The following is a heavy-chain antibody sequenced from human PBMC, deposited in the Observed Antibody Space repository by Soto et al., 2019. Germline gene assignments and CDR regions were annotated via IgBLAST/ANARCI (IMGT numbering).Heavy chain of an antibody. D-gene: IGHD2-15*01. V-gene: IGHV3-21*01. Sequence: LSCAASGFAFRSYNMNWVRQAPGKGLEWVASISSGSSNIYYADSVKGRFTISRDNAKNSLFLQMDSLRAEDSAVYYCASATVVAATFDFWGQGTLVTVSS. CDR2: ISSGSSNI. J-gene: IGHJ4*02. CDR3: ASATVVAATFDF. CDR1: GFAFRSYN.